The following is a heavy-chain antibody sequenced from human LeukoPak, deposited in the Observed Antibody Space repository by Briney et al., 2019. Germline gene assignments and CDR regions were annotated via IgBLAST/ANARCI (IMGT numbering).Heavy chain of an antibody. D-gene: IGHD3-22*01. CDR2: ISGSGGST. J-gene: IGHJ4*02. CDR3: AKAAVLYYYDSSGYLTEFDY. Sequence: PGGSLRLSCAASGFTFSSYGMSWVRQAPGKGLEWVLAISGSGGSTYYADSVKGRFTISRDNSKNTLYLQMNSLRAEDTAVYYCAKAAVLYYYDSSGYLTEFDYWGQGTLVTVSS. V-gene: IGHV3-23*01. CDR1: GFTFSSYG.